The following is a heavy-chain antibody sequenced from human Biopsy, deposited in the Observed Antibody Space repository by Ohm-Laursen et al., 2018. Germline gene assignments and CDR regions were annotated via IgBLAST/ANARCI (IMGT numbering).Heavy chain of an antibody. V-gene: IGHV3-7*04. Sequence: SLRLPCAATGFSFSTYWMTWVRQAPGKGLEWVANIQKDGNGKYYVDSVKGRFTISRDNDKNSLSLQMTNLRAEDTAVYYCARGSHYYDGSGFYSFDNWGQGTLVTVPS. CDR1: GFSFSTYW. CDR2: IQKDGNGK. J-gene: IGHJ4*02. D-gene: IGHD3-22*01. CDR3: ARGSHYYDGSGFYSFDN.